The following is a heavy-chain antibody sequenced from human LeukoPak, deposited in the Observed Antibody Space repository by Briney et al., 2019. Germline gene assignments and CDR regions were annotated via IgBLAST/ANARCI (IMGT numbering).Heavy chain of an antibody. Sequence: SETLSLTCTVSGGSISSSSYYWGWIRQPPGKGLEWIGSIYYSGSTYYNPSLKSRVTISVDTSKNQFSLKLSSVTAADTAVYYCARQDRWELLDYFDYWGQGTLVTVSS. V-gene: IGHV4-39*01. CDR3: ARQDRWELLDYFDY. J-gene: IGHJ4*02. D-gene: IGHD1-26*01. CDR2: IYYSGST. CDR1: GGSISSSSYY.